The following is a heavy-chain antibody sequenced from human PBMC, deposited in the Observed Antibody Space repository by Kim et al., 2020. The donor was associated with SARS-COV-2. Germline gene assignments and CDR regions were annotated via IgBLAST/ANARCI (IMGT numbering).Heavy chain of an antibody. D-gene: IGHD6-25*01. V-gene: IGHV3-30-3*01. Sequence: GGSLRLSCAASGFTFSSYAMHWVRQAPGKGLEWVAVISYDGSNKYYADSVKGRFTISRDNSKNTLYLQMNSLRAEDTAVYYCARDIAAGRLPYYIDYWGQGTLVTVSS. CDR1: GFTFSSYA. CDR2: ISYDGSNK. CDR3: ARDIAAGRLPYYIDY. J-gene: IGHJ4*02.